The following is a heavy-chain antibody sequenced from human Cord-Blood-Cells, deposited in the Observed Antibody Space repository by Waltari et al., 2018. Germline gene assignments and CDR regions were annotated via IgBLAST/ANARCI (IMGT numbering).Heavy chain of an antibody. CDR3: ARVESGGDYDY. Sequence: ASGFTVSSNYMSWVRQAPGKGLEWVSVIYSGGSTYYADSVKGRFTISRDNSKNTLYLQMNSLRAEDTAVYYCARVESGGDYDYWGQGTLVTVSS. J-gene: IGHJ4*02. CDR1: GFTVSSNY. CDR2: IYSGGST. V-gene: IGHV3-53*01. D-gene: IGHD4-17*01.